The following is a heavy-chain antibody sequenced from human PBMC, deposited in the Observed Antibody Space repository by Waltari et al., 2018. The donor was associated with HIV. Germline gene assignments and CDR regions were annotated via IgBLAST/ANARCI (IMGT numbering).Heavy chain of an antibody. CDR1: GGSISSSSHY. Sequence: QLQLQESGPGLVKPSETLSLTCTVSGGSISSSSHYWGWIRQPPGKGLEWIGTIYYSGSTYYNPSLKSRVSMSVDTSKNQFSLKLSSVTAADTAVYYCARKERFGELRSTFDYWGQGTLVTVSS. J-gene: IGHJ4*02. V-gene: IGHV4-39*01. CDR3: ARKERFGELRSTFDY. CDR2: IYYSGST. D-gene: IGHD3-10*01.